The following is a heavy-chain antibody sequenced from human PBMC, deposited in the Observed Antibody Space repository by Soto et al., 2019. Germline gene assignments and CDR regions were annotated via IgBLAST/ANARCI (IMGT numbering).Heavy chain of an antibody. CDR1: GFTVSTKY. Sequence: EVQLVESGGGLVQPGGSLRLSCAASGFTVSTKYMSWVRQAPGKGLGWVSVIYSGGSTFYADSVRGRFTISRDNSKNTVNLQMNSLRAEDTAVSYCARDPWAADYWGQGPLVTVSS. D-gene: IGHD3-16*01. V-gene: IGHV3-66*01. CDR3: ARDPWAADY. J-gene: IGHJ4*02. CDR2: IYSGGST.